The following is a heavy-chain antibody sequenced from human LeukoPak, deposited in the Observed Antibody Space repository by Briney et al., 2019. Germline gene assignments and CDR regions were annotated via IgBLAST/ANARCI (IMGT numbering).Heavy chain of an antibody. V-gene: IGHV3-33*01. D-gene: IGHD4-17*01. Sequence: SLRLSCAASAFTFSSYGMHWVRQAPGKGLEWMALIWYDGSNKYYADSVKGRFTISRDNSKNTLYLQMNSLRAEDTAVYYCARDAYGDYESGYYYYGMDVWGQGTTVTVSS. CDR3: ARDAYGDYESGYYYYGMDV. J-gene: IGHJ6*02. CDR1: AFTFSSYG. CDR2: IWYDGSNK.